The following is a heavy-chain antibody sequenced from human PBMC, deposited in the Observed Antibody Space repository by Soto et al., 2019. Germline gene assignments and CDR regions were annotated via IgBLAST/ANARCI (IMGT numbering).Heavy chain of an antibody. CDR2: VSYDGSNK. CDR1: GVTFNTYA. D-gene: IGHD2-15*01. J-gene: IGHJ4*02. CDR3: AKDRGRYCSGARCYLFDS. Sequence: QPGGSLRLSCAASGVTFNTYAMHWVRQAPGKGLEWVAIVSYDGSNKYYADSVKGRFTISRDNSKSTLNLQMNSVRAEDTAVYYCAKDRGRYCSGARCYLFDSWGQGTLVTV. V-gene: IGHV3-30*04.